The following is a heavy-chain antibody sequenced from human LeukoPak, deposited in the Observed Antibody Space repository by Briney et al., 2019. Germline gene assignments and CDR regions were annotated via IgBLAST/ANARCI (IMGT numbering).Heavy chain of an antibody. J-gene: IGHJ4*02. CDR2: IKSKTDGGTI. CDR1: GISFTNAW. V-gene: IGHV3-15*01. Sequence: PGGSLRLSCATSGISFTNAWMTWVRQAPGKGLEWVGRIKSKTDGGTIDYAAPVKGRSTILRDDSKMTLYLQMNSLKIEDTAVYYCTTDRGITARPAFDSWGQGTLVIVSS. CDR3: TTDRGITARPAFDS. D-gene: IGHD6-6*01.